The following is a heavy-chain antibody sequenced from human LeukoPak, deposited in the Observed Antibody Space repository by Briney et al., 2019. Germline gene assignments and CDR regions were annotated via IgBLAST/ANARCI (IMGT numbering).Heavy chain of an antibody. CDR1: GDSVSSHY. D-gene: IGHD4-11*01. J-gene: IGHJ4*02. CDR3: ARYSNHVDYFDS. CDR2: VYYTGTS. Sequence: SETLSLTCTVSGDSVSSHYWGWIRQPPGKGLEWIAYVYYTGTSNYNPSLKSRVTISIDTSKNQFSLKLISVTAADTAVCYCARYSNHVDYFDSWGQGTLVTVSS. V-gene: IGHV4-59*02.